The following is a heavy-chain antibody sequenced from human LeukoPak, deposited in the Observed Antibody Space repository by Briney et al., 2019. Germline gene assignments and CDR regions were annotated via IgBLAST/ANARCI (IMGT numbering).Heavy chain of an antibody. D-gene: IGHD4-17*01. CDR2: ISGSGGST. J-gene: IGHJ4*02. V-gene: IGHV3-23*01. CDR1: GFTVSSNY. CDR3: AKDWTTVTTFDY. Sequence: GGSLRLSCAASGFTVSSNYMSWVRQAPGKGLEWVSAISGSGGSTYYADSVKGRFTISRDNSKNTLYLQMNSLRAEDTAVYYCAKDWTTVTTFDYWGQGTLVTVSS.